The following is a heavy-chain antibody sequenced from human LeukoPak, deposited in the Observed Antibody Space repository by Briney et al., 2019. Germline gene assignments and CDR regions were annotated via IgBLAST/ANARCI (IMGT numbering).Heavy chain of an antibody. J-gene: IGHJ4*02. Sequence: GGSLRLSCAASGFTFSDYYMNWIRQAPGKGLEFVSLIYRVGTTSYADSVKGRFTISRDNSKNTLYLQMNSLRVEDTAVYYCANSPTLGLWGQGTLVTVSS. V-gene: IGHV3-53*05. CDR2: IYRVGTT. CDR1: GFTFSDYY. D-gene: IGHD3-16*01. CDR3: ANSPTLGL.